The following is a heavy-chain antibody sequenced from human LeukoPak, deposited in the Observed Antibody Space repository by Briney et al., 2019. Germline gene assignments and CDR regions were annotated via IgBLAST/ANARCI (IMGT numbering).Heavy chain of an antibody. CDR3: ARPSKYYDYVWGSYRPSPDQTNNWFDP. J-gene: IGHJ5*02. CDR1: GGSISSSSYC. CDR2: IYYSGST. Sequence: PSETLSLTCTVSGGSISSSSYCWGWIRQPPGKGLEWIVSIYYSGSTYYNPSLKSRVTISVDTSKNQFSLKLSSVTAADTAVYYCARPSKYYDYVWGSYRPSPDQTNNWFDPWGQGTLVTVSS. V-gene: IGHV4-39*01. D-gene: IGHD3-16*02.